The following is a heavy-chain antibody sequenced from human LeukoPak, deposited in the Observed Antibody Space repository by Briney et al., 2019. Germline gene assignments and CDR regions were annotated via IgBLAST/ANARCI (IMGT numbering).Heavy chain of an antibody. CDR3: AKVATGMAENI. CDR2: IRNDGTNK. J-gene: IGHJ3*02. CDR1: GFTFSNYD. D-gene: IGHD5-18*01. Sequence: GGSLRLSCAASGFTFSNYDMHWVRQAPGKGLEWVAFIRNDGTNKYYADSVKGRFTISRDNSKNTLYLQMNSLRAEDTAVYYCAKVATGMAENIWGQGTMVTVSS. V-gene: IGHV3-30*02.